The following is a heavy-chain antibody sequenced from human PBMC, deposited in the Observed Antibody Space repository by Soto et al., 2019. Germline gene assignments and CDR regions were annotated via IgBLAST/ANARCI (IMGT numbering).Heavy chain of an antibody. CDR2: ISDSGDTI. D-gene: IGHD1-1*01. CDR1: VFTFTGFS. J-gene: IGHJ3*02. CDR3: AYQLWAFDI. V-gene: IGHV3-11*01. Sequence: PGWSLRLSCAASVFTFTGFSMSWIRQAPGKGLEWVSYISDSGDTIYYADSVKGRFTISRDNAKNSVYLQMNSVRAEDTAVYDCAYQLWAFDIWRQGTMVTVSS.